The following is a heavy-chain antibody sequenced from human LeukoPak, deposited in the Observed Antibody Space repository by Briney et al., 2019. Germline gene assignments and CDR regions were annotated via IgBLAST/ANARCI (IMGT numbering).Heavy chain of an antibody. V-gene: IGHV1-18*01. CDR3: ARSLPNYYDSSGYLNY. CDR2: INPNSGGT. CDR1: GGTFSSYA. D-gene: IGHD3-22*01. J-gene: IGHJ4*02. Sequence: ASVKVSCKASGGTFSSYAISWVRQAPGQGLEWMGWINPNSGGTNYAQKLQGRVTMTTDTSTSTAYMELRSLRSDDTAVYYCARSLPNYYDSSGYLNYWGQGTLVTVSS.